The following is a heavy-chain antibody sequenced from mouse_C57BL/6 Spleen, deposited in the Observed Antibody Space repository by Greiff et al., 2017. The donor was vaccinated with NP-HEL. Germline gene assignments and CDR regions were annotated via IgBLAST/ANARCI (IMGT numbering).Heavy chain of an antibody. CDR2: IYPGSGST. CDR3: ARGITTVVSPYAMDY. Sequence: QVQLQQPGAELVKPGASVKMSCKASGYTFTSYWITWVKQRPGQGLEWIGDIYPGSGSTNYNEKFKSKATLTVDTSSSTAYMQLSSLKSEDSAVYYGARGITTVVSPYAMDYWGQGTSVTVSS. D-gene: IGHD1-1*01. V-gene: IGHV1-55*01. CDR1: GYTFTSYW. J-gene: IGHJ4*01.